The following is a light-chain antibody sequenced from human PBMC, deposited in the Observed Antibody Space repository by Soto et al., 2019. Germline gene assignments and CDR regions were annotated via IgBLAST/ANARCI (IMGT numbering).Light chain of an antibody. CDR2: GSS. Sequence: EIVLTQSPGTLSLSPGERATLSCRASQSVKSSYVAWYQQKPGQPPRLLIYGSSTRATGIPDRFIGSGSAKYFTLTITRMEPEDFVVFYWQQYGSSPHTFGGGSKVEIK. CDR3: QQYGSSPHT. J-gene: IGKJ4*01. CDR1: QSVKSSY. V-gene: IGKV3-20*01.